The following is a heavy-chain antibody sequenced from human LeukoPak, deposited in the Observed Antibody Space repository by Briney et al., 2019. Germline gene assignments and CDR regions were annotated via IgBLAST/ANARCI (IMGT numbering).Heavy chain of an antibody. J-gene: IGHJ5*02. CDR1: GYTFTSHD. CDR3: ARARTEVFHNWFDP. CDR2: MNPNSGNT. V-gene: IGHV1-8*01. D-gene: IGHD2-2*01. Sequence: GASVKVSCKASGYTFTSHDINWVRQATGQGLEWMGWMNPNSGNTGYAQKFQGRVTMTRNTSISTAYMELSSLRSEDTAVYYCARARTEVFHNWFDPWGQGTLVTVSS.